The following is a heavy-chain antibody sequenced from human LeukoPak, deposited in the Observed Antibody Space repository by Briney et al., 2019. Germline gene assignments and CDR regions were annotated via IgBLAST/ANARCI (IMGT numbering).Heavy chain of an antibody. Sequence: GGSLRLSCAASGFTFSSYAMHWVRQAPGKGLEWVAVISYDGSNKYYADSVKGRFTISRDNSKNTLYLQMNSLRAEDTAVYYCAGEEYYYDSSGYYFTLFDCWGQGTLVTVSS. CDR1: GFTFSSYA. J-gene: IGHJ4*02. D-gene: IGHD3-22*01. CDR3: AGEEYYYDSSGYYFTLFDC. V-gene: IGHV3-30-3*01. CDR2: ISYDGSNK.